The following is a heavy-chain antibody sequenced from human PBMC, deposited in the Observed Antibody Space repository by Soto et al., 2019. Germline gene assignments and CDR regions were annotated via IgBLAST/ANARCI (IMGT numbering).Heavy chain of an antibody. J-gene: IGHJ4*02. D-gene: IGHD6-6*01. CDR3: ARGRPDFSSSSRGRGNIDH. Sequence: QVQLQESGPGLVKASQTLSLTCTVSYGSISSGGYYWSWIRQHPGKGLEWIGHIHYSGSIHYNPSLKSRAIISVDMAKNQFSLKLASVTAAGTAVYYCARGRPDFSSSSRGRGNIDHWGQGALVTVSS. CDR2: IHYSGSI. V-gene: IGHV4-31*03. CDR1: YGSISSGGYY.